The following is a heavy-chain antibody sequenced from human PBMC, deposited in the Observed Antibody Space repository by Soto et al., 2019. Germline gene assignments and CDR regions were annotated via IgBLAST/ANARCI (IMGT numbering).Heavy chain of an antibody. V-gene: IGHV3-23*01. CDR1: GFTFSSYA. CDR3: ARRSSSWYFDY. J-gene: IGHJ4*02. Sequence: EVQLLESGGGLVQPGGSLRLSCAASGFTFSSYAMNWVRQAPGKGLEWVSVISGSGDSTYYADSVKGRFTISRDNSKNTLYLQMNSLRAEDTAVYHCARRSSSWYFDYWGQETLVTVSS. D-gene: IGHD6-13*01. CDR2: ISGSGDST.